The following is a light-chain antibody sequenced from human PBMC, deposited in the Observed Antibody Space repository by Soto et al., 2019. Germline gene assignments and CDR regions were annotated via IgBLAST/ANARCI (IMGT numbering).Light chain of an antibody. V-gene: IGKV2-30*01. Sequence: DVVMTQSPLSLPVTLGQPASISCRSSQSLVYSDGNAYLNWFQQRPGKSPRRLMYNASNRDSGDSERFSGSGSGTDFTLHINRVEAEDVGIYYCMQGTLWHPTFGRGTRVEIK. CDR1: QSLVYSDGNAY. J-gene: IGKJ1*01. CDR3: MQGTLWHPT. CDR2: NAS.